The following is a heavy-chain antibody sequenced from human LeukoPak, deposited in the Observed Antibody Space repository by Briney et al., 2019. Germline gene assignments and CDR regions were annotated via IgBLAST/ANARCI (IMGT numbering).Heavy chain of an antibody. Sequence: ASVKVSCKASGYTFTTYGISWVRQAPGQGLEWMGWISAYNGNINYAQKLQGRITLTTDTSTRTAYMELRSLRSDDTAVYYCARDLDPDITLLRGVPDAFDIWGQGTMVTVSS. V-gene: IGHV1-18*01. CDR2: ISAYNGNI. CDR1: GYTFTTYG. J-gene: IGHJ3*02. CDR3: ARDLDPDITLLRGVPDAFDI. D-gene: IGHD3-10*01.